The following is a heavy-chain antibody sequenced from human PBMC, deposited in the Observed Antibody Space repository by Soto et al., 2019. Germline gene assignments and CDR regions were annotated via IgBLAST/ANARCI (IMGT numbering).Heavy chain of an antibody. CDR1: GYTFTSYG. J-gene: IGHJ1*01. CDR2: ISAYNGNT. CDR3: AITLRGSSWTGAEYFQH. D-gene: IGHD6-13*01. V-gene: IGHV1-18*01. Sequence: QVQLVQSGAEVKKPGASVKVSCKASGYTFTSYGISWVRQAPGQGLEWMGWISAYNGNTNYAQKLQGRVTMTTDTSTSTAYMELRSLRSDETAVYYCAITLRGSSWTGAEYFQHWGQGTLVTVSS.